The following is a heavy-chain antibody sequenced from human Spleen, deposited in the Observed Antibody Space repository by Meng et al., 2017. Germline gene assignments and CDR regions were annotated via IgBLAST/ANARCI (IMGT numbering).Heavy chain of an antibody. V-gene: IGHV3-33*01. J-gene: IGHJ4*02. CDR1: GFTFSSYG. CDR3: ARDKGFGYYDAIDY. CDR2: IWFDGNNE. Sequence: QVQLVGSGGGVVQPGRSLRLSCAASGFTFSSYGMHWVRQAPGKGLEWVAVIWFDGNNEYYADSVKGRFTISRDNSKNTLYLQMNSLRAEDTAMYYCARDKGFGYYDAIDYWGQGTLVTVSS. D-gene: IGHD3-22*01.